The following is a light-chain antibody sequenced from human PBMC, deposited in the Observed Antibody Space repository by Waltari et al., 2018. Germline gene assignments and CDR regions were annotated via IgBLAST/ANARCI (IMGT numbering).Light chain of an antibody. CDR1: QSVSSSY. CDR2: GAS. V-gene: IGKV3-20*01. J-gene: IGKJ1*01. Sequence: EIVLTQYPGTLSLSPGERANLSCRASQSVSSSYLAWYQQKPGQAPRLLIYGASSRATGIPDRFSGSGSGTDFTLTISRLEPEDFAVYYCQQYGSSPQTFGQGTKVEIK. CDR3: QQYGSSPQT.